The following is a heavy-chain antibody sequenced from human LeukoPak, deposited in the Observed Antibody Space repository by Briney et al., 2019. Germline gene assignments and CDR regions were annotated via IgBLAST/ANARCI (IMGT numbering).Heavy chain of an antibody. CDR2: IYYSGST. J-gene: IGHJ5*02. D-gene: IGHD3-10*01. Sequence: SETLSLTCTVSGGSISSYYWSWIRQPPGKGLEWIGYIYYSGSTNYNPSLKSRVTISVDTSKNQFPLKLSSVTAADTAVYYCARQTMVRGVNRWFDPWGQGTLVTVSS. CDR1: GGSISSYY. V-gene: IGHV4-59*08. CDR3: ARQTMVRGVNRWFDP.